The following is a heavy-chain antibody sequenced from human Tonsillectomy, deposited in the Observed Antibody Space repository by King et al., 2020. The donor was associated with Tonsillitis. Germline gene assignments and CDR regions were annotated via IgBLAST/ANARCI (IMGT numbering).Heavy chain of an antibody. V-gene: IGHV3-23*03. CDR3: AKPFYHYGSEYYFDY. J-gene: IGHJ4*02. CDR2: IYSGGSST. CDR1: GFTFSTYA. Sequence: VQLVESGGGLVQPGGSLRLSCAASGFTFSTYAMSWVRQAPGKGLEWVSVIYSGGSSTYYADSVKGRFTISRDNSKNTLYLQMNSLRAEDTAVYYCAKPFYHYGSEYYFDYWGQGTLVTVSS. D-gene: IGHD3-10*01.